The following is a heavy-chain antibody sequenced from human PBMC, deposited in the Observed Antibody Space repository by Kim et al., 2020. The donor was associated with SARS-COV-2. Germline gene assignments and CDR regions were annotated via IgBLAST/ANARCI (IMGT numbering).Heavy chain of an antibody. J-gene: IGHJ2*01. CDR1: GGTFSSYA. Sequence: SVKVSCKASGGTFSSYAISWVRQAPGQGLEWMGRIIPILGIANYAQKFQGRVTITADKSTSTAYMELSSLRSEDTAVYYCAREDIVKRGRYFDLWGRGTLVTVSS. V-gene: IGHV1-69*04. CDR2: IIPILGIA. D-gene: IGHD2-15*01. CDR3: AREDIVKRGRYFDL.